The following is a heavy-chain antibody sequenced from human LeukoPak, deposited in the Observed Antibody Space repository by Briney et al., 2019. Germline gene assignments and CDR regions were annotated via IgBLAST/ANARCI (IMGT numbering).Heavy chain of an antibody. CDR1: GYTFNGYY. CDR3: ARGAPRRNDAFDI. D-gene: IGHD1-26*01. Sequence: ASVKVSCKASGYTFNGYYMHWVRQAPGQGLEWMGWINPNSGGTKYAQKFQGRVTMTRDTSISTAYMELSRLRSDDTAVYYCARGAPRRNDAFDIWGQGTMVTVSS. CDR2: INPNSGGT. J-gene: IGHJ3*02. V-gene: IGHV1-2*02.